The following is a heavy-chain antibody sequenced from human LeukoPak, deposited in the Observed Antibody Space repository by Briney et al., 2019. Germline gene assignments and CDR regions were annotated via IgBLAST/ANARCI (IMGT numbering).Heavy chain of an antibody. CDR2: IGTAGNYI. D-gene: IGHD2-2*01. Sequence: PGGSLRLSCAASGFTFSDYTMNWVRRAPGKGLEWLSSIGTAGNYIFYADSVQGRFTISRDNANDSLYLEMKSLRVEDTATYYCATNLFCASASCLWGQGTLVTVSS. CDR1: GFTFSDYT. J-gene: IGHJ4*02. V-gene: IGHV3-21*01. CDR3: ATNLFCASASCL.